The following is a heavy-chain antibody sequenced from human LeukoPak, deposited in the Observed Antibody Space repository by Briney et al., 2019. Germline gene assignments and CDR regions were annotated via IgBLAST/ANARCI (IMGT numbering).Heavy chain of an antibody. CDR3: AKGPERSDRGYSDY. J-gene: IGHJ4*02. CDR1: GFTFRNYA. CDR2: IDPSGTYT. V-gene: IGHV3-23*01. D-gene: IGHD1-14*01. Sequence: GGSLRLPCAASGFTFRNYAMSWVRQAPGKGLEWVSGIDPSGTYTYYADSVKGRFTISRDNSKNTLYLQLNSLRAEDTAAYYCAKGPERSDRGYSDYWGRGTLVTVSS.